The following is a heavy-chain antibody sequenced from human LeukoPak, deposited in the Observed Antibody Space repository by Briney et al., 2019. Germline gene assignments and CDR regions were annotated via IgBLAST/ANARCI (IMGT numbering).Heavy chain of an antibody. V-gene: IGHV1-46*01. D-gene: IGHD3-22*01. CDR1: GYTFTSYY. Sequence: ASVNVSCKASGYTFTSYYMHWVRQAPGQGLEWMGIINPSGGSTSYAQKFQGRVTMTRDTSTSTVYMELSSLRSEDTAVYYCARAYDSSGYYQNWFDPWGQGTLVTVSS. CDR3: ARAYDSSGYYQNWFDP. J-gene: IGHJ5*02. CDR2: INPSGGST.